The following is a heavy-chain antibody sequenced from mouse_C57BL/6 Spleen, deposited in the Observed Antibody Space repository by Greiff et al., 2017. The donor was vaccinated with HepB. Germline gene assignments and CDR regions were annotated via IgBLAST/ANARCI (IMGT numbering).Heavy chain of an antibody. CDR3: ARAVDGFAY. Sequence: VQLQQSGPELVKPGASVKISCKASGYTFTDYYMNWVKQSHGKSLEWIGDINPNNGGTSYNQKFKGKATLTVDKSSSTAYMELRSLTSEDSAVYYCARAVDGFAYWGQGTLVTVSA. D-gene: IGHD2-3*01. J-gene: IGHJ3*01. CDR2: INPNNGGT. V-gene: IGHV1-26*01. CDR1: GYTFTDYY.